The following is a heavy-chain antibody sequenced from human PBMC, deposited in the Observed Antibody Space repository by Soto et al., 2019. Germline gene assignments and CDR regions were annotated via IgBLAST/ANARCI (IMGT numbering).Heavy chain of an antibody. V-gene: IGHV3-30*18. D-gene: IGHD2-15*01. J-gene: IGHJ6*03. CDR3: AKDHRYCSGGSCTIYYYYMDV. CDR2: ISYDGSNK. Sequence: GGSLRLSCAASGFTFSSYGMHWVRQAPGKGLEWVAVISYDGSNKYYADSVKGRFTISRDNSKNTLYLQMNSLRAEDTAVYYCAKDHRYCSGGSCTIYYYYMDVWGKGTTVTVSS. CDR1: GFTFSSYG.